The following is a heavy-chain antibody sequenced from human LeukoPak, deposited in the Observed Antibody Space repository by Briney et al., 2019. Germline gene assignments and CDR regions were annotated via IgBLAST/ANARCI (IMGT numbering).Heavy chain of an antibody. CDR3: AGYGSGSYYKAFDF. V-gene: IGHV4-59*01. J-gene: IGHJ4*02. CDR1: GDSISSSY. CDR2: IYYTGSS. Sequence: PSETLSLTCTVSGDSISSSYWSWIRQPPGKGLEWIGYIYYTGSSYYNPSLKSRATTSIDMSKNQFSLKLSSVTAADTAVYYCAGYGSGSYYKAFDFWGQGILVTVSS. D-gene: IGHD3-10*01.